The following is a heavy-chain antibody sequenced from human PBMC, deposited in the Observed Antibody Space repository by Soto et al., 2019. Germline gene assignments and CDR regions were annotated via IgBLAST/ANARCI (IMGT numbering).Heavy chain of an antibody. J-gene: IGHJ3*02. CDR2: ISADNGNT. D-gene: IGHD4-17*01. Sequence: QVQLVQSGAEVKKPGASVKVSCKASGYTFTSYGISWVRQAPGQWLEWMGWISADNGNTNYAQKRRGRFTMTTDTSTSTASMELRSLRSDDTAVYYCARVRCDYAGAFDIWGKGTMVTVSS. CDR1: GYTFTSYG. V-gene: IGHV1-18*01. CDR3: ARVRCDYAGAFDI.